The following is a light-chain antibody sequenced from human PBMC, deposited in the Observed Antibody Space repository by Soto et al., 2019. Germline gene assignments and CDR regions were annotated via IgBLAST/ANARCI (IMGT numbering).Light chain of an antibody. CDR2: KAS. CDR3: QQYNNYPYT. J-gene: IGKJ2*01. V-gene: IGKV1-5*03. Sequence: DIQMTQSPSTLSASVGDRVTITCRASQSISTWLAWYQQKPGKAPKLLIYKASSLESGVPSRFSGSGSGTEFTFTISSLQPDDFATYYYQQYNNYPYTFGQGTKLEIK. CDR1: QSISTW.